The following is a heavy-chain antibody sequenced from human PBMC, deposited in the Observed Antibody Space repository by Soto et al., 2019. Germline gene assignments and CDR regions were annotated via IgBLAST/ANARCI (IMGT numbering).Heavy chain of an antibody. CDR3: ARVRSRYCSGGSCYYYYGMDV. CDR1: GIIFSDYH. CDR2: ITGSGTVT. D-gene: IGHD2-15*01. V-gene: IGHV3-11*04. Sequence: GGSLRLSCAASGIIFSDYHMDWIRQAPGKGLEWVSSITGSGTVTYYAESVQGRFTISRDNAKNSLYLQMNSLRDEDTAVYYCARVRSRYCSGGSCYYYYGMDVWGQGTTDTVSS. J-gene: IGHJ6*02.